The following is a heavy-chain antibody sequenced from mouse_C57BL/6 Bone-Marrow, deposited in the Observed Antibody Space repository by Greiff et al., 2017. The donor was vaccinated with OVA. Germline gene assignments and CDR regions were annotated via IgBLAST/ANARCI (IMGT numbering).Heavy chain of an antibody. J-gene: IGHJ2*01. V-gene: IGHV1-81*01. CDR2: IYPRSGNT. Sequence: QVQLKESGAELARPGASVKLSCKASGYTFTSYGISWVKQRTGQGLEWIGEIYPRSGNTYYNEKFKGKATLTADKSSSTAYMELRSLTSEDSAVYFCARGGYYDLGGNFDYWGQGTTLTVSS. CDR3: ARGGYYDLGGNFDY. D-gene: IGHD2-4*01. CDR1: GYTFTSYG.